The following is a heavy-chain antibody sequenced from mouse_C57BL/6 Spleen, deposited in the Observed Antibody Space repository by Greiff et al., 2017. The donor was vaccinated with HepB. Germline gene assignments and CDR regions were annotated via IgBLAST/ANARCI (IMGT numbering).Heavy chain of an antibody. CDR2: INPNNGGT. V-gene: IGHV1-26*01. Sequence: EVQLQQSGPELVKPGASVKISCKASGYTFTDYYMNWVKQSHGKSLEWIGDINPNNGGTSYNQKFKGKATLTVDKSSSTAYMELRSLTSEDSEVYYCARDYYGREFAYWGQGTLVTVSA. CDR1: GYTFTDYY. D-gene: IGHD1-1*01. J-gene: IGHJ3*01. CDR3: ARDYYGREFAY.